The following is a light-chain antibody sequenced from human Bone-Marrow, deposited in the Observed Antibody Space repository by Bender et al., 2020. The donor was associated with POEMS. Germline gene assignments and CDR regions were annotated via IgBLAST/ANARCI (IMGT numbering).Light chain of an antibody. Sequence: QSALTQPASVSGSPGQSITISCTGTSSDVGGHNYVSWYQQHPGKAPKLIIHEVDKRPSGVPDRFSGSKSANTASLTISGLQDEYEADYYCCSYTRSRTWVFGGGTKLTVL. J-gene: IGLJ3*02. CDR3: CSYTRSRTWV. CDR2: EVD. V-gene: IGLV2-14*01. CDR1: SSDVGGHNY.